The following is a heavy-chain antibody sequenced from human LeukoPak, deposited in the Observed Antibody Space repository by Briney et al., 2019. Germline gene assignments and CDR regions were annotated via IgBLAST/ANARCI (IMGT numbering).Heavy chain of an antibody. CDR3: ARTRVRGVFPLEY. V-gene: IGHV4-34*01. Sequence: SETLSLTCAVYGGSFSGYYWSWIRQPPGKGLEWIGEINHSGSTNYNPSLKSRVTISVDTSKNQFSLKLSSVTAADTAVYYCARTRVRGVFPLEYWGQGTLVTVSS. CDR1: GGSFSGYY. D-gene: IGHD3-10*01. CDR2: INHSGST. J-gene: IGHJ4*02.